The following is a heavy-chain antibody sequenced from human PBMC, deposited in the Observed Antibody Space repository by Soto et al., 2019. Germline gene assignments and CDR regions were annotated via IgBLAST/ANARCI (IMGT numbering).Heavy chain of an antibody. D-gene: IGHD5-18*01. Sequence: PSETLSLTCTVSGVSVSTGGYFWTWIRQHPGKGLEWIGNIYSSGMTYYNPSLRGRVSISLDPSESQFSLKLNSVTAADTAVYYCARDSSGPGYSYGKFDYWGQGALVTVSS. J-gene: IGHJ4*02. CDR1: GVSVSTGGYF. CDR3: ARDSSGPGYSYGKFDY. CDR2: IYSSGMT. V-gene: IGHV4-31*03.